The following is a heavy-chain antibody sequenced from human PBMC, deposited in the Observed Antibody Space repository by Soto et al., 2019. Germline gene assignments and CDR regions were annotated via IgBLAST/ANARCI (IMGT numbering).Heavy chain of an antibody. Sequence: QVQLVQSGTEVKTPGSSVKVSCKASGGSFSKFAINWVRQAPGQGLEWMGGIIPTLGTTDYAHKFQGRVTITADEATRTAYMELSGLRSEDTAVYYCARDQYDFRSGSYYYAMEVWGQGTKVTVSS. CDR1: GGSFSKFA. CDR3: ARDQYDFRSGSYYYAMEV. CDR2: IIPTLGTT. J-gene: IGHJ6*02. V-gene: IGHV1-69*01. D-gene: IGHD3-3*01.